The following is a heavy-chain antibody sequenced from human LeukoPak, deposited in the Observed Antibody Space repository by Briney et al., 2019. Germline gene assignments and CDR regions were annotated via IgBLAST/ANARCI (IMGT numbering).Heavy chain of an antibody. CDR1: GFTFSSYA. CDR3: AVTQGANTYGTFDY. J-gene: IGHJ4*02. V-gene: IGHV3-23*01. CDR2: ISGTGGST. Sequence: PGGSLRLSCAASGFTFSSYAMSWVRQAPGMGLEWVTAISGTGGSTYYADSVKGRFTISRDTSKNTLYLQMNSLRAEDTALYYCAVTQGANTYGTFDYWGQGILVTVSS. D-gene: IGHD1-7*01.